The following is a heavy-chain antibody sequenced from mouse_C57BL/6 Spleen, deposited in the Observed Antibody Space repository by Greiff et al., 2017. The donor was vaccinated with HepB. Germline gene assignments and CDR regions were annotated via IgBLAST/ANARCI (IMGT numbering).Heavy chain of an antibody. CDR2: IYPRDGST. J-gene: IGHJ1*03. V-gene: IGHV1-85*01. CDR1: GYTFTSYD. Sequence: VQLQQSGPELVKPGASVKLSCKASGYTFTSYDINWVKQRPGQGLEWIGWIYPRDGSTKYNEKFKGKATLTVDTSSSTAYMELHSLTSEDSAVYFCAPITTVVDWYFDVWGTGTTVTVSS. CDR3: APITTVVDWYFDV. D-gene: IGHD1-1*01.